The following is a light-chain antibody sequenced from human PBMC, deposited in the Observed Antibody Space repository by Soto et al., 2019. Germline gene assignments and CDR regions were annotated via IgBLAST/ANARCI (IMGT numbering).Light chain of an antibody. J-gene: IGLJ1*01. V-gene: IGLV2-11*01. CDR1: SSDVGAYRY. CDR2: DVS. Sequence: QSVLTQPRSVSGSPEQSVTISCTGTSSDVGAYRYVSWYQQHPGTAPKLMIYDVSKRPSGVPDRFSGSKSGNTASLTISGLQTEDEADYYCSSYAGSYTFGVFGTGTKVTV. CDR3: SSYAGSYTFGV.